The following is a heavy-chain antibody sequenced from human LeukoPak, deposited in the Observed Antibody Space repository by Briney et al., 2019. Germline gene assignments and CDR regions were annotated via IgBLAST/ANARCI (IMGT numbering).Heavy chain of an antibody. Sequence: PGRSLRLSCVASGFTFSSYGKHWVRQAPGKGLEGVAVISYDGSNKYYADSVKGRFTISRDNSKNTLYLQMNSLRAEDTAVYYCAKDLPWSDYWGQGTLVTVSS. D-gene: IGHD2-15*01. CDR2: ISYDGSNK. CDR1: GFTFSSYG. J-gene: IGHJ4*02. V-gene: IGHV3-30*18. CDR3: AKDLPWSDY.